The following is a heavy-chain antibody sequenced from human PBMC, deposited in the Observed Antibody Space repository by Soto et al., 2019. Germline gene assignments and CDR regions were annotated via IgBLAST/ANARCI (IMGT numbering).Heavy chain of an antibody. V-gene: IGHV3-30*18. CDR1: GFTFSSYG. CDR3: AKDGGAWSGPLVGNGMDV. J-gene: IGHJ6*02. D-gene: IGHD3-3*01. CDR2: ISYDGNNK. Sequence: QLQLEESGGGVVQPGRSLRLSCAASGFTFSSYGMHWVRQAPGKGLEWVAVISYDGNNKYYVDSVKGRVTISRDNSKNTLYLQMNNLRAEDTAVYYCAKDGGAWSGPLVGNGMDVWGQGTTVTVSS.